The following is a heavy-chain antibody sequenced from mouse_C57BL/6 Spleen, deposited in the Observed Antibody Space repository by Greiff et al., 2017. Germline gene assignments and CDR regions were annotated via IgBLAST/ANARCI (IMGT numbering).Heavy chain of an antibody. V-gene: IGHV5-17*01. J-gene: IGHJ2*01. Sequence: EVKLMESGGGLVKPGGSLKLSCAASGFTFSDYGMHWVRQAPEKGLEWVAYISSGSSTIYYADTVKGRFTISRDNAKNTLFLQMTSLRSEDTAMYYCARPEDYDYFDYWGQGTTLTVSS. CDR1: GFTFSDYG. D-gene: IGHD2-4*01. CDR3: ARPEDYDYFDY. CDR2: ISSGSSTI.